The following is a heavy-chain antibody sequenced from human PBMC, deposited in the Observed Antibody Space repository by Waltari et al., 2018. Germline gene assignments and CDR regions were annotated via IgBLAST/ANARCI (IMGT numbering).Heavy chain of an antibody. Sequence: EVQLVESGGGLVQPGGSLRLSCAASGFTFSSYEMNWVRQAPGKGLEWVSYISSSGSTIYYADAGKGRFTIARDNAKNSLYLQMNSLRAEDTAVYYCARERSSSWYAELTWVSEHYYGMDVWGQGTTVTVSS. CDR1: GFTFSSYE. J-gene: IGHJ6*02. V-gene: IGHV3-48*03. D-gene: IGHD6-13*01. CDR2: ISSSGSTI. CDR3: ARERSSSWYAELTWVSEHYYGMDV.